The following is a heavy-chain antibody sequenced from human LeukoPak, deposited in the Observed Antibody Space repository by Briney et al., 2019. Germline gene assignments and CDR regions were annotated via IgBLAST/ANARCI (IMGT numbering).Heavy chain of an antibody. CDR3: ARALYYYDSSGYYLSVTYFDY. CDR2: IIPIFGTA. J-gene: IGHJ4*02. D-gene: IGHD3-22*01. CDR1: GGTFSSYA. Sequence: SVKVPCKASGGTFSSYAISWVRQAPGQGLEWMGGIIPIFGTANYAQKFQGGVTITADESTSTAYMELSSLRSEDTAVYYCARALYYYDSSGYYLSVTYFDYWGQGTLVTVSS. V-gene: IGHV1-69*13.